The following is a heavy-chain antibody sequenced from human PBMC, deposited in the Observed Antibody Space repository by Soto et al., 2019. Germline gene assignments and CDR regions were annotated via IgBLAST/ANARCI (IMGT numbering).Heavy chain of an antibody. Sequence: QVQLQQWGAGLLKPSETLSLTCAVYGGSFSGYYWSWIRQPPGKGLEWIGEINHSGSTNYNPSLKSRVTISVDPSKNQFSLKLSSVTAADTAVYYCARVFVVVAAPDAFDIWGQGTMVTVSS. CDR1: GGSFSGYY. CDR3: ARVFVVVAAPDAFDI. D-gene: IGHD2-15*01. CDR2: INHSGST. V-gene: IGHV4-34*01. J-gene: IGHJ3*02.